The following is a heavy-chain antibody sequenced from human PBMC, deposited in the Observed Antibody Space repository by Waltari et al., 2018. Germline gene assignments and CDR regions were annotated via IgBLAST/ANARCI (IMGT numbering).Heavy chain of an antibody. J-gene: IGHJ6*02. CDR1: GGSFIGYY. Sequence: QVQLHQWCARLLKPPETLSITCAVDGGSFIGYYGSWTRQSPGKGLELIGEIDHSGSTHYNPSLKSRVTISVDTSKNNFSLRLNSVTAADTAVYYCARDNWNYTPYYYYFGMDVWGQGTTVTVSS. CDR3: ARDNWNYTPYYYYFGMDV. CDR2: IDHSGST. D-gene: IGHD1-7*01. V-gene: IGHV4-34*01.